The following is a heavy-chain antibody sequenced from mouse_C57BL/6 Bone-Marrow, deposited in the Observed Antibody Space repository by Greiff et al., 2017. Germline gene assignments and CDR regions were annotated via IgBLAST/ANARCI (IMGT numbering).Heavy chain of an antibody. CDR3: TLGPNFDY. CDR1: GFNIKDDY. D-gene: IGHD4-1*01. J-gene: IGHJ2*01. V-gene: IGHV14-4*01. CDR2: IDPENGDT. Sequence: VQLKQSGAELVRPGASVKLSCTASGFNIKDDYMHWVEQRPEQGLEWIGWIDPENGDTEYASKFLGKATITADTSSTTAYLQLSSLTSEDTAVYYCTLGPNFDYWGQGTTLTVSS.